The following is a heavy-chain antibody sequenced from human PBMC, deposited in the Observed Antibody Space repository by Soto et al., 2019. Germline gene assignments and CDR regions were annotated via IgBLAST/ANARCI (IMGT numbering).Heavy chain of an antibody. CDR2: IYYSGNT. J-gene: IGHJ4*02. CDR1: GSSIRSYY. Sequence: PSETLSLTCTVSGSSIRSYYWSWIRQPPGKGLEWIGYIYYSGNTDYNPSLKRRVTISIDMSKNQFSLKLSSVTAADTAVYYCARVGGEKWEVAAAVDYWGQGTLVTVSS. CDR3: ARVGGEKWEVAAAVDY. V-gene: IGHV4-59*01. D-gene: IGHD6-13*01.